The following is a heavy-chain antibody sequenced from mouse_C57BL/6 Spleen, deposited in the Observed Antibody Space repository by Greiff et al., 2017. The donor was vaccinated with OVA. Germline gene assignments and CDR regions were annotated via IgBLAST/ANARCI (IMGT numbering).Heavy chain of an antibody. D-gene: IGHD3-2*02. CDR3: ARGATAQATGAMDY. CDR2: INPSTGGT. CDR1: GYSFTGYY. J-gene: IGHJ4*01. V-gene: IGHV1-42*01. Sequence: EVQLQQSGPELVKPGASVKISCKASGYSFTGYYMNWVKQSPEKSLEWIGEINPSTGGTTYNQKFKATATLTVAKSSSTAYMQLKSLTSEDSAVYYCARGATAQATGAMDYWGQGTSVTVSS.